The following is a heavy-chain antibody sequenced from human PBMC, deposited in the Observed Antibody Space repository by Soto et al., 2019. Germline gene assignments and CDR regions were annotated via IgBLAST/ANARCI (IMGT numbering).Heavy chain of an antibody. V-gene: IGHV3-23*04. CDR3: AKDRVDQNSVWDPFDI. CDR1: GFTFRIYA. Sequence: VQLVESGGGVVQPGRSLRLSCAASGFTFRIYAMSWVRQTPGKGLEWVSSIGTDAATYYADSVKGRFSISRDNSKNTLFLQLSSLRADDTAIYYCAKDRVDQNSVWDPFDIWGQGTMVSVSS. D-gene: IGHD3-3*01. CDR2: IGTDAAT. J-gene: IGHJ3*02.